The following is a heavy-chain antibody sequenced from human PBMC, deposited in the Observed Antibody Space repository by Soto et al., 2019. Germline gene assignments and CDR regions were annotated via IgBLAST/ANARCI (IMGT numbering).Heavy chain of an antibody. J-gene: IGHJ5*02. D-gene: IGHD3-10*01. CDR3: AAYYCSGSYYWTARWFDP. Sequence: SETLSLTSTVSGGSISSYYWSWIRQPPGKGLEWIGYIYYSGSTNYNPSLKSRVTISVDTSKNQFSLKLSSVTAADTGVYYCAAYYCSGSYYWTARWFDPWGQGTLVTGSS. V-gene: IGHV4-59*08. CDR1: GGSISSYY. CDR2: IYYSGST.